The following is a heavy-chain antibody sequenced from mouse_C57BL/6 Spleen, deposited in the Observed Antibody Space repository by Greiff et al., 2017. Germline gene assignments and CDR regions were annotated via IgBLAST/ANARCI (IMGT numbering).Heavy chain of an antibody. CDR2: IYPGSGNT. CDR3: ARNCDWSCDY. D-gene: IGHD2-13*01. CDR1: GYTFTDYY. J-gene: IGHJ2*01. Sequence: VQLQESGAELVRPGASVKLSCKASGYTFTDYYINWVKQRPGQGLEWIARIYPGSGNTNYNEKFKGKATLTAEKSSSTAYMQLSSLTSEDSAVYFCARNCDWSCDYWGQGTTLTVSS. V-gene: IGHV1-76*01.